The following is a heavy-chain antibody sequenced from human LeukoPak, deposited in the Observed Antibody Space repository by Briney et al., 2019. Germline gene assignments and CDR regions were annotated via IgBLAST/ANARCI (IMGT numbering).Heavy chain of an antibody. CDR2: IYHSGST. CDR3: ARAYSKLDY. J-gene: IGHJ4*02. Sequence: SETLSLTCAVSGYSISSGYYWGLIRQPPGKGLEWIGSIYHSGSTYYNPSLKSRVTISVDTSKNQFSLKLSSVTAADTAVYYCARAYSKLDYWGQGTLVTVSS. CDR1: GYSISSGYY. D-gene: IGHD4-11*01. V-gene: IGHV4-38-2*01.